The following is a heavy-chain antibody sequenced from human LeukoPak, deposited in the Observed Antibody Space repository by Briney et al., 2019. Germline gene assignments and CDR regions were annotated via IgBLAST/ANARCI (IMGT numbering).Heavy chain of an antibody. Sequence: GESLKISCNGSGYXFTSYWIGWVRQMPGKGLEWMGIIYPGDSDTRYSPSFQGQVTISADKSISTAYLQWSSLKASDTAMYYCARPGLGTAMVRGGDAFDIWGQGTMVTVSS. V-gene: IGHV5-51*01. CDR2: IYPGDSDT. D-gene: IGHD5-18*01. CDR3: ARPGLGTAMVRGGDAFDI. CDR1: GYXFTSYW. J-gene: IGHJ3*02.